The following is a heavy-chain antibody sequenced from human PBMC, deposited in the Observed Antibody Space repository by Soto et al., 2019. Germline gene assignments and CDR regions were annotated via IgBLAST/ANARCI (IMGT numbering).Heavy chain of an antibody. V-gene: IGHV3-30*03. D-gene: IGHD6-19*01. Sequence: GGSLRLSCEVSGLTFRSYGMHWVRQAPGKGLEWVAVVSYDGSKKYYTDPVKGRFTISRDNSKNTLYLQMNSLRAEDTAVYYCARDRPMYSSGWYYFDYWGQG. CDR2: VSYDGSKK. CDR3: ARDRPMYSSGWYYFDY. CDR1: GLTFRSYG. J-gene: IGHJ4*02.